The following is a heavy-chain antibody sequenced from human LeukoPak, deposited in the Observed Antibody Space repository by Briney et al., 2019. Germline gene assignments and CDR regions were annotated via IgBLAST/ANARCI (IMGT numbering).Heavy chain of an antibody. V-gene: IGHV1-18*01. D-gene: IGHD6-6*01. CDR2: ISAYNGNT. Sequence: ASVKVSCKASGYTFTSYGISWVRQAPGQGLEWMGWISAYNGNTNYAQKLQGRVTMTTDTSTSTAYMELRSLRSDDTAVYYCARVSLDLRRYITAHPLDYWGQGTLVTVSS. CDR3: ARVSLDLRRYITAHPLDY. J-gene: IGHJ4*02. CDR1: GYTFTSYG.